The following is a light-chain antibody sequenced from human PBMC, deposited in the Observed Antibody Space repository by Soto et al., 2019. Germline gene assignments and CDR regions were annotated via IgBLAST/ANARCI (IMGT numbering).Light chain of an antibody. Sequence: IVMTQSPATLSVSPGERATLSCRASQSVSSSLAWYQQKPGQAPSLLIYGASTRATGIPARFSGSGSETEFTLTISRLQSEDFAVYFCQQYNNWWTFGQGTKVEIK. CDR2: GAS. CDR1: QSVSSS. V-gene: IGKV3-15*01. J-gene: IGKJ1*01. CDR3: QQYNNWWT.